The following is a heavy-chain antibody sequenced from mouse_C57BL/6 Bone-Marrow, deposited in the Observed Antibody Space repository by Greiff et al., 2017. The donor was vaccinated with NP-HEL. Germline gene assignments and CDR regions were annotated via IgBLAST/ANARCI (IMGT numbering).Heavy chain of an antibody. V-gene: IGHV5-9*01. CDR3: ARRRIYDGYYERYFDG. CDR2: ISGGGGNT. J-gene: IGHJ1*03. D-gene: IGHD2-3*01. Sequence: EVKVVESGGGLVKPGGSLKLSCAASGFTFSSYTMSWVRQTPEKRLEWVATISGGGGNTYYPDSVKGRFTISRDNAKNTLYLQMSSLRSEDTALYDCARRRIYDGYYERYFDGWGTGTTVTVSS. CDR1: GFTFSSYT.